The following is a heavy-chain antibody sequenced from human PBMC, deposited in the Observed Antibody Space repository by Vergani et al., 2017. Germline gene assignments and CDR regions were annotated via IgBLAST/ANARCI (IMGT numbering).Heavy chain of an antibody. CDR3: ARDQNYGSGSWDY. V-gene: IGHV3-53*01. CDR1: GFTVSTNY. Sequence: EVQLVESGGGFIQPGGSLRLSCAASGFTVSTNYMSWVRQAPGKGLEWVSVIYSGGSTYYADSVKGRFTISRDNSKNTVYLQMNSLRAEDTAVYYCARDQNYGSGSWDYWGQGTTVTVSS. D-gene: IGHD3-10*01. CDR2: IYSGGST. J-gene: IGHJ4*03.